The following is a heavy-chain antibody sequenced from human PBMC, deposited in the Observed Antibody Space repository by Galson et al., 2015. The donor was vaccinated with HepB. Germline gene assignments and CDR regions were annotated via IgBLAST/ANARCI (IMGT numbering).Heavy chain of an antibody. CDR2: TYYRSKWYN. CDR1: GDSVSSNSVA. V-gene: IGHV6-1*01. D-gene: IGHD6-19*01. J-gene: IGHJ5*02. Sequence: CAISGDSVSSNSVAWNWIRQSPARGLEWLGRTYYRSKWYNDCAISVKSRITINPDTSKNQFSLQLNSVTPEDTAVYFCARERGTGYFSGWYGANWFDPWGQGTLVTVSS. CDR3: ARERGTGYFSGWYGANWFDP.